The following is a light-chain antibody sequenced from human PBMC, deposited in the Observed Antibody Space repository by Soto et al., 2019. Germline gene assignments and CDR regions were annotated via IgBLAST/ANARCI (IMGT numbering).Light chain of an antibody. CDR1: SSDVGDYNY. CDR3: SSYTSSSTGV. Sequence: QSALTQPPSASGSPGQSVTISCTGTSSDVGDYNYVSWYQQHPGKAPKVMIYDVSKRPSGVPDRFSGSKSGNTASLTISGLQAEDEADYYCSSYTSSSTGVFGTGTKVTVL. J-gene: IGLJ1*01. V-gene: IGLV2-8*01. CDR2: DVS.